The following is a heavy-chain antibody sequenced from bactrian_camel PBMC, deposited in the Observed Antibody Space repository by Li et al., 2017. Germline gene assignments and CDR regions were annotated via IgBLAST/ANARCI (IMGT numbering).Heavy chain of an antibody. CDR3: AAVEKDVGTKLLRLRASSYTL. CDR1: GYTYSSYC. J-gene: IGHJ4*01. D-gene: IGHD1*01. CDR2: IYTTGGDT. Sequence: HVQLVESGGGSVQAGGSLRLSCAASGYTYSSYCMGWFRQAPGKEREGVAAIYTTGGDTSYADSVKGRFTISKDNGKNTLYMEMNSLKPEDTGMYFCAAVEKDVGTKLLRLRASSYTLWGQGTQVTVS. V-gene: IGHV3S1*01.